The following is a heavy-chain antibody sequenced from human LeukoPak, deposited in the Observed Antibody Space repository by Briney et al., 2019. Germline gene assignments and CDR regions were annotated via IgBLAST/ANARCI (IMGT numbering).Heavy chain of an antibody. CDR1: GGSFSGYY. J-gene: IGHJ3*02. V-gene: IGHV4-34*01. CDR2: INHSGST. CDR3: ARTTTIFGPHGAFDI. Sequence: PSETLSLTCAVYGGSFSGYYWSWIRQPPGKGLEWIGEINHSGSTNYNPSLKSRVTISVDTSKNQFSLKLSSVTAADTAVYYCARTTTIFGPHGAFDIWGQGTMVTVSS. D-gene: IGHD3-3*01.